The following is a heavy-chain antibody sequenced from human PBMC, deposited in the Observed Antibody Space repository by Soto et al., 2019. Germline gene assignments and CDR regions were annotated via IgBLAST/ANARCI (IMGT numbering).Heavy chain of an antibody. D-gene: IGHD3-3*01. V-gene: IGHV3-23*01. CDR3: ASRPFGVVIIPFDY. CDR2: ISGSGGST. J-gene: IGHJ4*02. Sequence: RQAPGKGLEWVSAISGSGGSTYYADSVKGRVTISRDNSKNTLYLQMNSLRAEDTAVYYCASRPFGVVIIPFDYWGQGTLVTVSS.